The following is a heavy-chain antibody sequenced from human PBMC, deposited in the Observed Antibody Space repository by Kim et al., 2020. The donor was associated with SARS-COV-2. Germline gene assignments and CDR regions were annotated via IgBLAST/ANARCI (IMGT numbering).Heavy chain of an antibody. J-gene: IGHJ4*02. D-gene: IGHD3-10*01. CDR3: ARKPYYFLSGIDY. CDR2: ISPYNGNT. V-gene: IGHV1-18*04. Sequence: ASVKVSCKASGSTFDSSDIIWVRRAPGQGLEWLGWISPYNGNTNYAQKLQGRVLLTTDTSTTTAYMELRSLKSDDTAVYYCARKPYYFLSGIDYWGQGTLVTVSS. CDR1: GSTFDSSD.